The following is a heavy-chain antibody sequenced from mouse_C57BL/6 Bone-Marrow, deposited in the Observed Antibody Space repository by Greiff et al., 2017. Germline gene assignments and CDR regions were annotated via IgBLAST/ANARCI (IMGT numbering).Heavy chain of an antibody. CDR2: IDPGDGDT. D-gene: IGHD1-2*01. CDR3: ARDLPITTAYAMDY. CDR1: GYAFSSYW. V-gene: IGHV1-82*01. J-gene: IGHJ4*01. Sequence: VKLQESGPELVKPGASVKISCKASGYAFSSYWMNWVKQRPGKGLEWIGRIDPGDGDTNYNWKFKGKATLTADKSSSTAYMQHSSLTTEDSAVYFCARDLPITTAYAMDYWGQGTSVTVSS.